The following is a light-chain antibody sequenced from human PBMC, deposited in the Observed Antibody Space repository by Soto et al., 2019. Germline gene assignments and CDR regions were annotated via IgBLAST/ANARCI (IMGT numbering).Light chain of an antibody. V-gene: IGKV3-15*01. Sequence: IVMTQSPATLSVSPGEGVTLSCRASQIVRSHLAWYQQKPGQPPRLLIYGASTRATGIPARFSGSGFGTEFTLTISSLQSEDFAVYYCQQYKNWPLFGKGTRLEIK. CDR2: GAS. J-gene: IGKJ5*01. CDR3: QQYKNWPL. CDR1: QIVRSH.